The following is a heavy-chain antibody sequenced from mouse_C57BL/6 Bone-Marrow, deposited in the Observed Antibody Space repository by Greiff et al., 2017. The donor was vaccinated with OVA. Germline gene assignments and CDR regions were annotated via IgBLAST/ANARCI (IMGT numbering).Heavy chain of an antibody. CDR2: IYHGSGST. J-gene: IGHJ3*01. D-gene: IGHD2-4*01. V-gene: IGHV1-55*01. CDR1: GYTFTSYW. Sequence: VQLQQPGAELVKPGASVKMSCKASGYTFTSYWITWVQQRPGQGLEWIGDIYHGSGSTNYNEKLTSKAPLTVDTSSSTAYLQRSSLTSEDSAVYYCARGLYDYDVGFAYWGQGTLVTVSA. CDR3: ARGLYDYDVGFAY.